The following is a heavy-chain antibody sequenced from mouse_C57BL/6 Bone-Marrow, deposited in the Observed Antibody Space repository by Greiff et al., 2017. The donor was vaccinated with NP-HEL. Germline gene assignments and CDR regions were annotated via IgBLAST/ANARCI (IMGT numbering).Heavy chain of an antibody. Sequence: EVQVVESGGGLVQPKGSLKLSCAASGFSFNTYAMNWVRQAPGKGLEWVARIRSKSNNYATYYADSVKDRFTISRDDSESMLYLQMNNLKTEDTAMYYCVTYARSVLAYWGQGTLVTVSA. CDR2: IRSKSNNYAT. CDR1: GFSFNTYA. V-gene: IGHV10-1*01. J-gene: IGHJ3*01. CDR3: VTYARSVLAY. D-gene: IGHD6-5*01.